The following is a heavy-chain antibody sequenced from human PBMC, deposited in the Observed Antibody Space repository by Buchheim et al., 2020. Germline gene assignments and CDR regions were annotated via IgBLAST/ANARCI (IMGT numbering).Heavy chain of an antibody. Sequence: EVQLVESGGGLVQPGGSLRLSCAASGFTFSSYWMSWVRQAPGKGLEWVANIKQDGSEKYYVDSVKGRFTISRDNAKNSLYLQMNSLRAEDTAVYYCARMGCRRYSYGCVTPGAFDIWGQGT. D-gene: IGHD5-18*01. CDR1: GFTFSSYW. CDR3: ARMGCRRYSYGCVTPGAFDI. CDR2: IKQDGSEK. V-gene: IGHV3-7*01. J-gene: IGHJ3*02.